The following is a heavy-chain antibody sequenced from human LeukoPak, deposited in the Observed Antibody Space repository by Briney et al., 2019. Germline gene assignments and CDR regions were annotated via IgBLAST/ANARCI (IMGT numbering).Heavy chain of an antibody. D-gene: IGHD6-19*01. CDR1: GGSISSGGYY. CDR3: AGRYSSGKFDY. V-gene: IGHV4-31*03. Sequence: SETLSLTCTVSGGSISSGGYYWSWIRQHPGKGLEWIGYINYSGSTYYNPSLKSRVTISVDTSKNQFSLKLSSVTAADTAVYYCAGRYSSGKFDYWGQGTLVTVSS. CDR2: INYSGST. J-gene: IGHJ4*02.